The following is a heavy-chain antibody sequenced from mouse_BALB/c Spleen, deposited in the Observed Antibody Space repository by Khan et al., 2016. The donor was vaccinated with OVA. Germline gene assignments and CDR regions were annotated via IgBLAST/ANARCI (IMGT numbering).Heavy chain of an antibody. Sequence: QIQLVQSGPELKKPGETVKISCKASGYTFTYYGVNWVKQAPGKGLKWMGWINTNTGEPTYAEDFKGRFDFSLETSAKTAYLQINSLKNEDAATYVGARGWNYGFDHWGQGTTLTVSS. D-gene: IGHD2-4*01. CDR3: ARGWNYGFDH. CDR1: GYTFTYYG. J-gene: IGHJ2*01. CDR2: INTNTGEP. V-gene: IGHV9-3*02.